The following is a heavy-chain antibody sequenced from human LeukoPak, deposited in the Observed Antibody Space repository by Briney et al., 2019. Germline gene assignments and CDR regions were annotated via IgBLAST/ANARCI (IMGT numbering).Heavy chain of an antibody. CDR2: ISGSGSST. J-gene: IGHJ4*02. D-gene: IGHD6-19*01. CDR1: GFTFSSYG. CDR3: AKSSSGWYFAY. V-gene: IGHV3-23*01. Sequence: GGSLRLSCAASGFTFSSYGMRWVRQAPGKGLEWVSAISGSGSSTYYADFVKGRFTISRDNSKNTLYLQMNSLRAEDTAVYYCAKSSSGWYFAYWGQGTLVTVSS.